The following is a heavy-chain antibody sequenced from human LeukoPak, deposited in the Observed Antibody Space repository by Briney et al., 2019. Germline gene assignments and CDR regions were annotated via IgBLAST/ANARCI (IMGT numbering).Heavy chain of an antibody. CDR2: IGTAGDT. J-gene: IGHJ4*02. CDR1: GFAFSRYD. Sequence: GGTLGLSRAASGFAFSRYDMHWVRPATGKGLEWGSAIGTAGDTYYPGSVKGRFTISRENAKNSLYLQMNSLRAGDTAVYYCARGRYYYDSSGYYYFDYWGQGTLVTVSS. CDR3: ARGRYYYDSSGYYYFDY. D-gene: IGHD3-22*01. V-gene: IGHV3-13*01.